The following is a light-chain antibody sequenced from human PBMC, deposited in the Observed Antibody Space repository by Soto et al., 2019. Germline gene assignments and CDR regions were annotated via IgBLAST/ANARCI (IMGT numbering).Light chain of an antibody. CDR2: GAS. CDR1: QSVSSSY. V-gene: IGKV3-20*01. J-gene: IGKJ4*02. CDR3: HQYDSSPLT. Sequence: EIVLTQSPGTLSLSPGERATLSCRASQSVSSSYLAWYQQKPGQAPRLIIYGASSRATGIQDRFSGSGSGTDFTLTISRLEPEDFAVYYCHQYDSSPLTFGGGTKVEIK.